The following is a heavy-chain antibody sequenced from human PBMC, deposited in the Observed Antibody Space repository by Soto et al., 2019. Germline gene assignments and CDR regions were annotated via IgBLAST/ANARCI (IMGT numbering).Heavy chain of an antibody. CDR1: GFTFSSYA. V-gene: IGHV3-23*01. J-gene: IGHJ4*02. D-gene: IGHD1-26*01. Sequence: EVQLLESGGGLVQPGGSLRLSCAASGFTFSSYAMSWVRQAPGTGLEWVSAISGSGGSTYYADSVKGRFTISRDNSKNTLYLQMNSLRAEDTAVYYCANNPTELPYFDYWGQGTLVTVSS. CDR2: ISGSGGST. CDR3: ANNPTELPYFDY.